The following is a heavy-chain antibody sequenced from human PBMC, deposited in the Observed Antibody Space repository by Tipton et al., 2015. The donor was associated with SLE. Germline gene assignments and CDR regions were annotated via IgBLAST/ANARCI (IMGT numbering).Heavy chain of an antibody. V-gene: IGHV4-39*01. CDR1: GGSISSSSYY. CDR2: VYYSGST. D-gene: IGHD3-9*01. CDR3: AKQDILTGYYTYNWFDP. J-gene: IGHJ5*02. Sequence: TLSLTCTVSGGSISSSSYYWGWIRQPPGKGLEWIGSVYYSGSTHYNPPLKSRVTISVDTSKNQFSLKLSSVTAADTAAYYCAKQDILTGYYTYNWFDPWGQGTLVTVSS.